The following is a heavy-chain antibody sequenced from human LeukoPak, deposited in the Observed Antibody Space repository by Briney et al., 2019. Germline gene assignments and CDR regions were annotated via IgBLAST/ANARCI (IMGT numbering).Heavy chain of an antibody. J-gene: IGHJ4*02. CDR3: AREAHTIFGVVIFDY. CDR2: IYYSGST. V-gene: IGHV4-59*01. CDR1: GGSISSYY. Sequence: PSETLSLTCTVSGGSISSYYWSWIRQPPGKGLEWIRYIYYSGSTNYNPSLKSRVTISVDTSKNQFSLKLSSVTAADTAVYYCAREAHTIFGVVIFDYWGQGTLVTVSS. D-gene: IGHD3-3*01.